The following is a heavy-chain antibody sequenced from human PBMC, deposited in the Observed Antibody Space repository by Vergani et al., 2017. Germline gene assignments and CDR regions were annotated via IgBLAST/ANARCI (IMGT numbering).Heavy chain of an antibody. D-gene: IGHD2-15*01. Sequence: QVQLVESGGGVVQPGGSLRLSCAASGFTFTHYGMHWVRQAPGKGLEWVAFTRYDGIVEYYGDSVRGRFTISRDNSKNTLYLQMNRLRPEDTAVYYCATAGAAYCRGASCYDFFEYWGQGTLVTVAS. J-gene: IGHJ4*02. CDR3: ATAGAAYCRGASCYDFFEY. CDR2: TRYDGIVE. CDR1: GFTFTHYG. V-gene: IGHV3-30*02.